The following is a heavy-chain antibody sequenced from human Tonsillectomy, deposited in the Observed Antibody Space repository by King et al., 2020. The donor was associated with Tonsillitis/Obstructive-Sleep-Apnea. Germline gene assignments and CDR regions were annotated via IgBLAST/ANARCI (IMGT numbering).Heavy chain of an antibody. D-gene: IGHD1-26*01. CDR2: IKSKTDGGTT. V-gene: IGHV3-15*01. CDR3: TTVGADQPADC. CDR1: GFSFSYAW. Sequence: VQLVESGGGLVKPGGSLRLSCSAYGFSFSYAWMSWVRQAPGKGLEWVGRIKSKTDGGTTDYAAPVKGRFTISRDDSKNTLYLQMNSLKTEDTAVYYCTTVGADQPADCWGQGTLVTVSS. J-gene: IGHJ4*02.